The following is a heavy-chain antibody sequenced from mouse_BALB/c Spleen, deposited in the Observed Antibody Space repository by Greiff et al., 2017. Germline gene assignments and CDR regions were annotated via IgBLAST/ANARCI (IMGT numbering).Heavy chain of an antibody. Sequence: EVQLVESGGGLVKPGGSLKLSCAASGFTFSDYYMYWVRQTPEKRLEWVATISDGGSYTYYPDSVKGRFTISRDNAKNNLYLQMSSLKSEDTAMYYCARDRSMITTGYWYFDVWGAGTTVTVSS. CDR2: ISDGGSYT. CDR1: GFTFSDYY. CDR3: ARDRSMITTGYWYFDV. D-gene: IGHD2-4*01. J-gene: IGHJ1*01. V-gene: IGHV5-4*02.